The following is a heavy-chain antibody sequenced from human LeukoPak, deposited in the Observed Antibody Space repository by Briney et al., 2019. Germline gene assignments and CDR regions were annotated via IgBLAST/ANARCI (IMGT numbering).Heavy chain of an antibody. CDR1: GGSISSGDYY. CDR3: ARVIAVAGTRYFQH. CDR2: IYYSGST. V-gene: IGHV4-30-4*01. Sequence: SQTLSLTCTVSGGSISSGDYYWSWIRQPPGKGLEWIGYIYYSGSTYYNPSLKSRVTISVDTSKNQFYLKLSSVTAADTAVYYCARVIAVAGTRYFQHWGQGTLVTVSS. D-gene: IGHD6-19*01. J-gene: IGHJ1*01.